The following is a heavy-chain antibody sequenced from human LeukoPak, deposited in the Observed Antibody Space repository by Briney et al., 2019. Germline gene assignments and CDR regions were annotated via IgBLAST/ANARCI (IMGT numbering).Heavy chain of an antibody. CDR3: AHQSRYSGLFDY. CDR1: GFTFSSYG. J-gene: IGHJ4*02. D-gene: IGHD5-12*01. V-gene: IGHV3-33*01. Sequence: PGGSLRLSCAASGFTFSSYGMHWVRQAPGKGLEWVAVIWYDGSNKYYADSVKGRFTISRDNSKNTLYLQMNSLRAEDTAVYYCAHQSRYSGLFDYWGQGTLVTVSS. CDR2: IWYDGSNK.